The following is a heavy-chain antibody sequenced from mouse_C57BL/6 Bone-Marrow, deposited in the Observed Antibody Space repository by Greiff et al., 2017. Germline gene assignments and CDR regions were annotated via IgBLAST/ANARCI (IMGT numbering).Heavy chain of an antibody. CDR1: GFSLTSYG. Sequence: VKLVESGPGLVQPSQSLSITCTVSGFSLTSYGVHWVRQSPGKGLEWLGVIWSGGSTDYNAAFISSLSISKDNSTSQVFFKMNMLQSEDTAIYYCANYDYDVSFAYWGQGTLVTVAA. CDR2: IWSGGST. J-gene: IGHJ3*01. D-gene: IGHD2-4*01. V-gene: IGHV2-2*01. CDR3: ANYDYDVSFAY.